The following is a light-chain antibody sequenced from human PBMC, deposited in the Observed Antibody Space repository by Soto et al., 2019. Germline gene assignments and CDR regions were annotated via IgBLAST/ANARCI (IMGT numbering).Light chain of an antibody. CDR3: QQYCDSPPWG. Sequence: EIVLTQSPGTLSLSPGERATLSCRASQSVASTFLAWYQQKPGQAPRLLISGASNRATGIPDRFTGSGSGTDFALTISRLEPEDFAVYYCQQYCDSPPWGFGQGTKVEIK. CDR2: GAS. V-gene: IGKV3-20*01. J-gene: IGKJ1*01. CDR1: QSVASTF.